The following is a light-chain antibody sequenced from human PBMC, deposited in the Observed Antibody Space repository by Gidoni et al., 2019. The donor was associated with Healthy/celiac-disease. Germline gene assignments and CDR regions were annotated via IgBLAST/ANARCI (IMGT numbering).Light chain of an antibody. CDR1: QGISSY. J-gene: IGKJ1*01. V-gene: IGKV1-9*01. CDR3: QQLNSYPL. Sequence: DIQLTQSPSFLSASVGDRVTITCRASQGISSYLAWYQQKPGKAPKLLIYAASTLQSGVPSRFSGSGSGTEFTLTISSLQPEDFATYYGQQLNSYPLFGQGTKVEIK. CDR2: AAS.